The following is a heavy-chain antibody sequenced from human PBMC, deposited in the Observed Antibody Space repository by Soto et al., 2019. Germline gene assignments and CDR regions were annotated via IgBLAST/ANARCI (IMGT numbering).Heavy chain of an antibody. J-gene: IGHJ6*02. CDR3: ARDVAAFWSGHECMDV. CDR2: IYYSGST. V-gene: IGHV4-31*03. CDR1: GGSISNGGYY. D-gene: IGHD3-3*01. Sequence: SETMSLTCTVSGGSISNGGYYWTWIRQHPGKGLEWIGYIYYSGSTYYNPSLKSRVTISVDTSKNQFSLKLTSVTAADTAVYYCARDVAAFWSGHECMDVWGQGTTVTVSS.